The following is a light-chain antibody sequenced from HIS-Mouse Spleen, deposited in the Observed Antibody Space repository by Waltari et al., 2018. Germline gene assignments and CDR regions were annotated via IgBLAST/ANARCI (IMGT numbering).Light chain of an antibody. V-gene: IGLV2-14*01. J-gene: IGLJ3*02. CDR3: SSYTSSSTRV. Sequence: QSALTQPASVSGSPGQSITISCTGTSSDAGGYNSVSWYQQHPGKAPKLMIYEVSNRPSGVSNRFSGSKSGNTASLTISGLQAEDEADYYCSSYTSSSTRVFGGGTKLTVL. CDR2: EVS. CDR1: SSDAGGYNS.